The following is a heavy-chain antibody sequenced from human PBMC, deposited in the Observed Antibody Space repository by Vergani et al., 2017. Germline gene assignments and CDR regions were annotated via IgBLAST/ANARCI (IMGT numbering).Heavy chain of an antibody. CDR3: ARGDYGILTGYRY. V-gene: IGHV1-46*03. CDR2: INPSGGHT. J-gene: IGHJ4*02. Sequence: QVQVVQSGAEVKKSGASVKVSCKTSGYTFSNYYMHWVRQAPGQGLEWMGIINPSGGHTNYAQKFQGRVTRTRDTSTSTVYMELSSLRSEDTAIYYCARGDYGILTGYRYWVQGTLVTVSA. CDR1: GYTFSNYY. D-gene: IGHD3-9*01.